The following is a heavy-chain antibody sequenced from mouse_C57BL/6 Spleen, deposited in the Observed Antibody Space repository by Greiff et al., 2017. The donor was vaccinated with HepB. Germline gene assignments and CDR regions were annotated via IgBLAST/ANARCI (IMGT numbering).Heavy chain of an antibody. CDR2: IWSGGST. V-gene: IGHV2-2*01. CDR1: GFSLTSYG. Sequence: VHLVESGPGLVQPSQSLSITCTVSGFSLTSYGVHWVRQSPGKGLEWLGVIWSGGSTDYNAAFISRLSISKDNSKSQVFFKMNSLQADDTAIYYCARKDYYGSSWRYFDVWGTGTTVTVSS. J-gene: IGHJ1*03. CDR3: ARKDYYGSSWRYFDV. D-gene: IGHD1-1*01.